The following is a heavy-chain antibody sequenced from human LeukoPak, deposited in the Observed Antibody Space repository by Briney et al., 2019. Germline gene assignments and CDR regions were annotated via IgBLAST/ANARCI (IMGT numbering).Heavy chain of an antibody. J-gene: IGHJ4*02. CDR3: AKELDTMFFDY. CDR2: AGWAGGTT. CDR1: GFNFDRYT. V-gene: IGHV3-43*01. D-gene: IGHD3-10*02. Sequence: GGSLRLSCATPGFNFDRYTIHWVRQAPGKGLEWVSLAGWAGGTTFYSDSVRGRFTISRDSGRKSVYLQMNSLTTDDTAFYFCAKELDTMFFDYWGQGALVTVSS.